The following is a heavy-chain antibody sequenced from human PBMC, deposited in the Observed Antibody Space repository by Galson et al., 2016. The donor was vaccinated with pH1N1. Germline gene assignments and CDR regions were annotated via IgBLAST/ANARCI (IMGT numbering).Heavy chain of an antibody. CDR3: PSTRPEFRYFDWQKPHSFDY. J-gene: IGHJ4*02. V-gene: IGHV5-51*01. D-gene: IGHD3-9*01. CDR2: IYLSDSRT. Sequence: QSGAEVKKPGESLKISCEGFGYSLTNYWIVWVRQMPGKGLEWMGIIYLSDSRTTYSPSFQGQVTISADKSISTAYLERTSLKAADTATYYCPSTRPEFRYFDWQKPHSFDYWGQGTLVTVSS. CDR1: GYSLTNYW.